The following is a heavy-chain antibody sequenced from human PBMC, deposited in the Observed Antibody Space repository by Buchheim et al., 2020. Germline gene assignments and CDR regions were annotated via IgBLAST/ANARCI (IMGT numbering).Heavy chain of an antibody. CDR2: IYYSGST. D-gene: IGHD3-3*01. J-gene: IGHJ6*02. CDR1: GGSISSSSYY. Sequence: QLQLQESGPGLVKPSETLSLTCTVSGGSISSSSYYWGWIRQPPGKGLEWIGSIYYSGSTYYNPSLKSRVTISVDPSKNQFSLKLSSVTAADTAVYYCARRDYDFWSGHYYYYGMDVWGQGTT. CDR3: ARRDYDFWSGHYYYYGMDV. V-gene: IGHV4-39*01.